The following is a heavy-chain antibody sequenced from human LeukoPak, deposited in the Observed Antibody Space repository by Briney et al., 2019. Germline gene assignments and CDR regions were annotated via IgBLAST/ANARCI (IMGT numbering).Heavy chain of an antibody. V-gene: IGHV4-34*01. CDR2: INHSGST. CDR3: ARLGFSPI. J-gene: IGHJ6*02. Sequence: PSETLSLTCAVYGGSFSGYYWSWIRQPPGKGLEWIGEINHSGSTNYNPSLKSRVTISVDTSKNQFSLELSSVTAADTAVYYCARLGFSPIWGQGTTVTVSS. D-gene: IGHD7-27*01. CDR1: GGSFSGYY.